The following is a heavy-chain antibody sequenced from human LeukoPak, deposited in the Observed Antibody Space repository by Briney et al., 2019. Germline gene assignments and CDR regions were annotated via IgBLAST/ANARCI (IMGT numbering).Heavy chain of an antibody. CDR2: ISWNSGSI. CDR1: GFTFDDYA. CDR3: AKVGTHDAFDI. J-gene: IGHJ3*02. V-gene: IGHV3-9*01. Sequence: GGSLRLSCAASGFTFDDYAMHWVRQAPGKGLEWVSGISWNSGSIGYADSVKGRFTISRDNSKNTLYLQMNSLRAEDTAVYYCAKVGTHDAFDIWGQGTMVTVSS.